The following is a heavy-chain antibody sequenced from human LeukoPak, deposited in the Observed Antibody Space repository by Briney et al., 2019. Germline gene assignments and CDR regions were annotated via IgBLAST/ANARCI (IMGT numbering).Heavy chain of an antibody. J-gene: IGHJ4*02. Sequence: GGSLRLSCAASGFTFSSYAMSWVRQAPGKGLEWVSAISDSGGSTYYADSVKGRFTISRDNSKNTLYLQMNSLRAEDTAVYYCAKLVEEYYGSGSYLPFFDYWGQGTLVTVSS. CDR1: GFTFSSYA. V-gene: IGHV3-23*01. CDR3: AKLVEEYYGSGSYLPFFDY. CDR2: ISDSGGST. D-gene: IGHD3-10*01.